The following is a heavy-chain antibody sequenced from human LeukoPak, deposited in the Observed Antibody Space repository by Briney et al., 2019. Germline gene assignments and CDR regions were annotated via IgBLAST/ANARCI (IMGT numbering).Heavy chain of an antibody. J-gene: IGHJ5*02. Sequence: PSETLSLTCTVSGGSISSSNYYWGWIRQPPGKGLEWIGSIFYSGNTYYKSSLKSRVTISVDTSKNQFSLKLSSVTAADTAVYYCARSYCSTTNCYNNNWFDPWGQGTLVTVSS. V-gene: IGHV4-39*07. CDR3: ARSYCSTTNCYNNNWFDP. CDR2: IFYSGNT. D-gene: IGHD2-2*02. CDR1: GGSISSSNYY.